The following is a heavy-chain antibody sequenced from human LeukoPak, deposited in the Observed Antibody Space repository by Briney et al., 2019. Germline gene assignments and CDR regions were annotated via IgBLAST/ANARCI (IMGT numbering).Heavy chain of an antibody. CDR2: INSDGSIT. CDR1: GFTFSSYW. Sequence: GGSLRHSCAASGFTFSSYWMHWVRQAPGKGLVWVSRINSDGSITNYADSVNGRFTISRDNAKNTLYLQMDSLSAEDTAVYHCATSGHYYYMDVWGKGTTVSVSS. CDR3: ATSGHYYYMDV. J-gene: IGHJ6*03. V-gene: IGHV3-74*01.